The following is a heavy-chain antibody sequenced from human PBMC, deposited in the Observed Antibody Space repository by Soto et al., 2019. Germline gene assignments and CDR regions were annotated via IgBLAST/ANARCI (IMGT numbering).Heavy chain of an antibody. CDR2: IYYSGST. D-gene: IGHD3-22*01. CDR3: ARSPAYYDSSGYYLGYYYYGMDV. V-gene: IGHV4-59*01. CDR1: GGSISSYY. J-gene: IGHJ6*02. Sequence: SETLSLTCTVSGGSISSYYWSWIRQPPGKGLEWIGYIYYSGSTNYNPSLKSRVTISVDTSKNQFSLKLSSVTAADTAVYYCARSPAYYDSSGYYLGYYYYGMDVWGQGTTVTVSS.